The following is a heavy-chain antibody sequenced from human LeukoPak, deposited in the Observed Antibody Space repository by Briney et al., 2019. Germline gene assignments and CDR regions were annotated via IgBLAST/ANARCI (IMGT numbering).Heavy chain of an antibody. Sequence: GGSLRLSCAASGFTFSSYAMSWVRQAPGKGLEWVSAISGSGGSTYYTDSVKGRFTISRDNYKNTLYLQMNSLRAEDTAVYYCAKWAMVRGASDYYYGMDVWGQGTTVTVSS. J-gene: IGHJ6*02. V-gene: IGHV3-23*01. CDR2: ISGSGGST. CDR3: AKWAMVRGASDYYYGMDV. CDR1: GFTFSSYA. D-gene: IGHD3-10*01.